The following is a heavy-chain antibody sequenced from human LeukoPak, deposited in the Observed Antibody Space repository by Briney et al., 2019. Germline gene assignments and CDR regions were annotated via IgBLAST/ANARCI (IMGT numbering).Heavy chain of an antibody. CDR2: INPSGGST. J-gene: IGHJ5*02. D-gene: IGHD1-26*01. V-gene: IGHV1-46*01. CDR1: GYTFTSYY. CDR3: ARDNSVGDFAWWFDP. Sequence: ASVKVSCKASGYTFTSYYMHWVRQAPGQGLEWMGIINPSGGSTSYAQKFQGRVTMTRDMSTTTDYMELSSLRSEDTAVYYCARDNSVGDFAWWFDPWGQGTLVTVSS.